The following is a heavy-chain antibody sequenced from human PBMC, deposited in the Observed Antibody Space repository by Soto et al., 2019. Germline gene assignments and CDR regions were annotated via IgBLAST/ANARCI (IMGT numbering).Heavy chain of an antibody. J-gene: IGHJ5*02. D-gene: IGHD3-3*02. Sequence: PSETLSLTCTVSGGSISSSSYYWGWIRQPPGKGLEWIGSIYYSGSTYYNPSLKSRVTISADTSKNQFSLKLSSVTAADTAVYYCASPKIAFYNWFDPWGQGTLVTVSS. CDR2: IYYSGST. CDR1: GGSISSSSYY. V-gene: IGHV4-39*01. CDR3: ASPKIAFYNWFDP.